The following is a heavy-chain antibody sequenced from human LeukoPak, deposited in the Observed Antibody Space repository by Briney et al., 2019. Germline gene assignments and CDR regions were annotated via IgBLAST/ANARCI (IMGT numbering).Heavy chain of an antibody. CDR2: VSDSGGST. V-gene: IGHV3-23*01. Sequence: GGSLGLSCATSGFTFTKFAMSWVRQAPGKGLEWVSGVSDSGGSTYYADSVKGRFTISRDRSKNTLFLQMDSLRGDDTAVYYCVKDRSNSWYLIRYFEYWGQGILVTVSS. CDR3: VKDRSNSWYLIRYFEY. D-gene: IGHD6-13*01. J-gene: IGHJ4*02. CDR1: GFTFTKFA.